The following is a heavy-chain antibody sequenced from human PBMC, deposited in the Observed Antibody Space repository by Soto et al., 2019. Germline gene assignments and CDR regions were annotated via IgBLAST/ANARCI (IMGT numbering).Heavy chain of an antibody. V-gene: IGHV4-59*01. CDR1: GGSISSYY. CDR2: IYYSGST. Sequence: PSETLSLTCTVSGGSISSYYWSWIRQPPGKGLEWIGYIYYSGSTNYNPSLKSRVTISVDTSKNQFSLKLSSVTAADTAVYYCARARMGVLYYYYMDVWGKGTTDTVSS. D-gene: IGHD2-15*01. J-gene: IGHJ6*03. CDR3: ARARMGVLYYYYMDV.